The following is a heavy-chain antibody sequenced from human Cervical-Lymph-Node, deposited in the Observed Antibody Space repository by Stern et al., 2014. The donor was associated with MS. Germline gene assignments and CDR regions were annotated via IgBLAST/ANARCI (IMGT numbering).Heavy chain of an antibody. J-gene: IGHJ4*02. D-gene: IGHD3-22*01. CDR1: GFTFSSYG. CDR2: ISYDGSNK. Sequence: VHLVESGGGVVQPGRSLRLSCAASGFTFSSYGMHWVRQAPGKGLEWVAVISYDGSNKYYADSVKGRFTISRDNSKNTLYLQMNSLRAEDTAVYYCAKDLLYYDSSGPDYWGQGTLVTVSS. V-gene: IGHV3-30*18. CDR3: AKDLLYYDSSGPDY.